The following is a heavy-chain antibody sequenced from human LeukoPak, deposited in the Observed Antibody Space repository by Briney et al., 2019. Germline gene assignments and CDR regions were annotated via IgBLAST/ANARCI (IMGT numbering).Heavy chain of an antibody. D-gene: IGHD3-22*01. V-gene: IGHV3-21*01. Sequence: PGGSLGLSCAASGFTLRSYTMNWVRQAPGKGLEWVSSIGISSNKIYYADSVKGRFIISRDNSKNTLYLQMNSLRAEDTAVYYCARGRYYYDSSGSTLLDYWGQGTLVTVSS. CDR3: ARGRYYYDSSGSTLLDY. CDR2: IGISSNKI. J-gene: IGHJ4*02. CDR1: GFTLRSYT.